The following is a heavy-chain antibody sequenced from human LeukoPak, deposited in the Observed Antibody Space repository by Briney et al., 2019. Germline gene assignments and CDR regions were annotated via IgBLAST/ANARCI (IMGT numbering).Heavy chain of an antibody. J-gene: IGHJ4*02. Sequence: GGSLRLSCAASGFTFSSYSMNWVCQAPGKGLEWVSSISSSSSYIYYADSVKGRFTISRDNAKNSLYLQMNSLRAEDTAVYYCARDQVYSGYDFFDYWGQGTLVTVSS. V-gene: IGHV3-21*01. CDR2: ISSSSSYI. CDR3: ARDQVYSGYDFFDY. CDR1: GFTFSSYS. D-gene: IGHD5-12*01.